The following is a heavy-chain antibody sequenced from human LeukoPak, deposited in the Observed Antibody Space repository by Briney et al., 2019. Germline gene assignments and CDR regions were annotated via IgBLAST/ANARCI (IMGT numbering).Heavy chain of an antibody. D-gene: IGHD2-21*01. CDR1: GGSISASSDY. Sequence: PSETLSLTCSVSGGSISASSDYCAWVRQPPGKGLEWIGSVYYTGSIRYNTSLKSRVTISVDMSKNDLFLTLSSVTAADTAFYYCAKPDSRAWFDPWGQGILVTVSP. CDR2: VYYTGSI. V-gene: IGHV4-39*01. CDR3: AKPDSRAWFDP. J-gene: IGHJ5*02.